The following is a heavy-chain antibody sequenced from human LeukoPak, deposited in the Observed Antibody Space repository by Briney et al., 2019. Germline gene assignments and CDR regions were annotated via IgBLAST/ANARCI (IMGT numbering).Heavy chain of an antibody. Sequence: PGGSLRLSCSGSGFTSGDYSMSWVRQAPGKGLEYIGFIRTKDFGGTTEYAASVKGRFTISRDDSKSIAYLQIHSLKSEDTAVYYCSRDGLDYYGSGSYRGFDYWGQGTLVTVSS. D-gene: IGHD3-10*01. CDR1: GFTSGDYS. CDR3: SRDGLDYYGSGSYRGFDY. J-gene: IGHJ4*02. V-gene: IGHV3-49*04. CDR2: IRTKDFGGTT.